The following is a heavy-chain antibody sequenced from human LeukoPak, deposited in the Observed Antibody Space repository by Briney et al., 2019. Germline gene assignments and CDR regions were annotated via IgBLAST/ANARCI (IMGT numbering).Heavy chain of an antibody. Sequence: ASVKVSCKASGFTFNSSAMQWVRQARGQRLEWIGWIVVGSGNTNYAQKFQERVTITRDMSTSTAYMELSSLRSEDTAVYYCAAGTGYSSSWYPPSAVEYYMDVWGKGTTVTVSS. J-gene: IGHJ6*03. CDR3: AAGTGYSSSWYPPSAVEYYMDV. D-gene: IGHD6-13*01. CDR1: GFTFNSSA. CDR2: IVVGSGNT. V-gene: IGHV1-58*02.